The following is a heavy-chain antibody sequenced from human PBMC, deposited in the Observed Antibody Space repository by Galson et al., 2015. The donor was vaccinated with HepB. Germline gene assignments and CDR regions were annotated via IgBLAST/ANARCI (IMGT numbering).Heavy chain of an antibody. CDR3: AKGVYYDSSGLIGDY. CDR1: GFTFSSYG. Sequence: SLRLSCAASGFTFSSYGMHWVRQAPGKGLEWVAVISYDGSNKYYADSVKGRFTISRDNSKNTLYLQMNSLRAEDTAVYYCAKGVYYDSSGLIGDYWGQGTLVTVSS. D-gene: IGHD3-22*01. CDR2: ISYDGSNK. V-gene: IGHV3-30*18. J-gene: IGHJ4*02.